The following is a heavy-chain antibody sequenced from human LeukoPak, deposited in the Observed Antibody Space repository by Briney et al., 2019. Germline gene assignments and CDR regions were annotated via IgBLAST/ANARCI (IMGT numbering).Heavy chain of an antibody. CDR3: ARVPITLAGTKDAKYFQH. V-gene: IGHV3-21*01. J-gene: IGHJ1*01. CDR2: ISGISTYI. D-gene: IGHD6-19*01. Sequence: GGSLRLSCAASGFTFSSYGMNWVRQAPGKGLEWVSFISGISTYIYDADSVKGRFTISRDNAKNTLYLQMNSLRAEDTAVYYCARVPITLAGTKDAKYFQHWGQGTLVTVSS. CDR1: GFTFSSYG.